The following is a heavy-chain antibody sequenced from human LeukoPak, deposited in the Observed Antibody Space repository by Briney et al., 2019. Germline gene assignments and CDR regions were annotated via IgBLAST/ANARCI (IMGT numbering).Heavy chain of an antibody. D-gene: IGHD3-3*01. Sequence: GGSLRLSCAASGFSFNTYGMLWVRQAPGKGLECVAVIWYDVSNTYYADSVKGRVTISRDNSKNTLYLQMNSLRAEDTAVYHCARGGPEWPLDYWGQGTLVTVSS. CDR1: GFSFNTYG. CDR3: ARGGPEWPLDY. V-gene: IGHV3-33*01. J-gene: IGHJ4*02. CDR2: IWYDVSNT.